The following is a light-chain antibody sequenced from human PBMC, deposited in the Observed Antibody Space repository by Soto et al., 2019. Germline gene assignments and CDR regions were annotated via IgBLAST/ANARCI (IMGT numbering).Light chain of an antibody. V-gene: IGKV1-27*01. Sequence: DIQMTRSPSSRSASVVDVVTTTFLTSQDISNYLAWYQQKPGKVPKLLIYAASSLRSGVPSRFTASAFGTDFTLTISSLQPEDVATYYCQHYGRAPAPWTFGQGTKVDIK. J-gene: IGKJ1*01. CDR1: QDISNY. CDR2: AAS. CDR3: QHYGRAPAPWT.